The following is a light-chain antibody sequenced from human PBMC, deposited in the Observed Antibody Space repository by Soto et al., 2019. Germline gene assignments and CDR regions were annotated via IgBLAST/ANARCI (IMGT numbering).Light chain of an antibody. CDR3: QQYNSGPFN. CDR2: GGS. CDR1: RSISNY. Sequence: EIVMTQSPATLSLSPGERATLSCRASRSISNYVAWYRQNRGQAPRLLLYGGSNRATGIPPRFSGSGFGTEFTLTIRSLQSEDFAVYYFQQYNSGPFNFGQANKVDIK. J-gene: IGKJ2*01. V-gene: IGKV3-15*01.